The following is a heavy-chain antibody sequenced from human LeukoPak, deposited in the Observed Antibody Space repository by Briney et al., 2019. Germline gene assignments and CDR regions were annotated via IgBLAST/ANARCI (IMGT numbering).Heavy chain of an antibody. CDR3: ARDSISYGDYVAFDY. CDR2: IYRGGST. J-gene: IGHJ4*02. Sequence: GGSLRLSCAASGFTVSSNYMSGVRRAPGKGLEWASVIYRGGSTYYADSVKGRFTISRDNSKNMLYLQMNSLRAEDTAVYYCARDSISYGDYVAFDYWGQGTLVTVSS. CDR1: GFTVSSNY. V-gene: IGHV3-66*01. D-gene: IGHD4-17*01.